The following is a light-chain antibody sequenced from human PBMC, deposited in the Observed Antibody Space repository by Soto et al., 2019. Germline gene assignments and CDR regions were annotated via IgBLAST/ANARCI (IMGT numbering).Light chain of an antibody. CDR3: CSYVGRNTYV. CDR1: SSDVGGYNY. Sequence: QSALTQPRSASGSPGQSITISCTGTSSDVGGYNYVSWYPQHPAKAPKLIIFDVSKRPSGVPNRFSGSKSGNTASLTISGLRAEDEADYYCCSYVGRNTYVFGTGTKLTVL. V-gene: IGLV2-11*01. CDR2: DVS. J-gene: IGLJ1*01.